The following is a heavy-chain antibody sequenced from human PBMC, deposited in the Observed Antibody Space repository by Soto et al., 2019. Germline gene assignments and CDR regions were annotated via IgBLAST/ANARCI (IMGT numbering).Heavy chain of an antibody. CDR1: GGSISSGGYY. V-gene: IGHV4-31*03. CDR2: IYYNGST. CDR3: ARTRRRYFDY. Sequence: QVQLQESGPGLVKPSQTLSLTCTVSGGSISSGGYYWSWIRQHPGKGLEWIGYIYYNGSTYDSPSLKSRVTISVDTSKNQFSLKLSSVTAADTAVYYCARTRRRYFDYWGQGTLVTVSS. J-gene: IGHJ4*02.